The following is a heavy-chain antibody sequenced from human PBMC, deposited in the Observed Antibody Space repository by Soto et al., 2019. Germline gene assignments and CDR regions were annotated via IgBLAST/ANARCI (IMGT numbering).Heavy chain of an antibody. V-gene: IGHV1-3*04. CDR2: INTGSSNT. CDR1: GYTFTSYG. Sequence: QVDLVQSGAEVKEPGASVRISCEASGYTFTSYGIHCVRQARGQRLEWMGWINTGSSNTRYSHEFQARVTIPRDTSASTAYMELNSLRTEDTAVYYCARAMQTAGYIYFDPWGQGTLVTVSS. D-gene: IGHD3-9*01. CDR3: ARAMQTAGYIYFDP. J-gene: IGHJ4*02.